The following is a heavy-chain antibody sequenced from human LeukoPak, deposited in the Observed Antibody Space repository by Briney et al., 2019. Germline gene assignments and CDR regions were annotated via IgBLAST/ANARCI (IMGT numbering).Heavy chain of an antibody. J-gene: IGHJ6*03. D-gene: IGHD3-10*01. CDR1: GFTFSSYA. V-gene: IGHV3-23*01. Sequence: PGGSLRLSCAASGFTFSSYAMSWVRQAPGKGLEWVSAISGSGGSTYYADSVKGRFTISRDNSKNTLCLQMNSLRAEDTAVYYCAKDSFYGSGRSPYYYYMDVWGKGTTVTVSS. CDR3: AKDSFYGSGRSPYYYYMDV. CDR2: ISGSGGST.